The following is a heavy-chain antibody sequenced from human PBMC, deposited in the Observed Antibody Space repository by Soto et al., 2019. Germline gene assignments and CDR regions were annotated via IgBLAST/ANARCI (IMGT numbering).Heavy chain of an antibody. D-gene: IGHD6-6*01. CDR1: GGSISAYY. V-gene: IGHV4-59*08. J-gene: IGHJ1*01. CDR3: AGDSSSSRFFH. CDR2: IDYSGST. Sequence: SETLSLTCTVSGGSISAYYWTWIRQPPGQGLEWIGYIDYSGSTNYNPSLKSRVTISIDTSKKQFSLKLNSVTAADTAVYYCAGDSSSSRFFHWGQGTLVTVSS.